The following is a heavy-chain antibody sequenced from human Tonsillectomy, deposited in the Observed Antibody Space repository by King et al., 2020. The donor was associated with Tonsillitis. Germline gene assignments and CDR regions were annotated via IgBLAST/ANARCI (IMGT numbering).Heavy chain of an antibody. Sequence: QLVQSGAEVKKPGSSVKVSCKASGGTFSSYAISWVRQAPGQGLEWMGGIIPIFSTANSAQKFQGRVTITADESTSTAYMELSSLRSEDTAVYYCARLNYDYVGGRGGWAPGGRDPLVPV. CDR2: IIPIFSTA. CDR3: ARLNYDYVGGRGGWAP. D-gene: IGHD3-16*01. V-gene: IGHV1-69*01. J-gene: IGHJ1*01. CDR1: GGTFSSYA.